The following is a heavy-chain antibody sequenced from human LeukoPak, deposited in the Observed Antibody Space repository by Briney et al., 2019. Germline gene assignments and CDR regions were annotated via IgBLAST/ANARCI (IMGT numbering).Heavy chain of an antibody. J-gene: IGHJ4*02. CDR2: ISSSSSYI. V-gene: IGHV3-21*01. D-gene: IGHD6-19*01. Sequence: GGSLRLSCAASGFTLSSYSMNWVRQAPGKGLEWVSSISSSSSYIYYADSVKGRFTISRDNAKNSLYLQMNSLRAEDTAVYYCARAQAESSGLDYWGQGTLVTVSS. CDR3: ARAQAESSGLDY. CDR1: GFTLSSYS.